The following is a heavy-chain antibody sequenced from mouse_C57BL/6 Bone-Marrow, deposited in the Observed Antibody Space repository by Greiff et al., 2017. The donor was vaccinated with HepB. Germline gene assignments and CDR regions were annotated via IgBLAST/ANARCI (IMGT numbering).Heavy chain of an antibody. V-gene: IGHV5S21*01. D-gene: IGHD1-1*01. J-gene: IGHJ3*01. Sequence: EVMLVESGEGLVKPGGSLKLSCAASGFTFCSYAMSWVRQTPEKRLEWVAYISSGGDYIYYADTVKGRFTISRDNAKNTLFLQMTSLRSEDTAMYYCARDNYGSSYEGAWFAYWGQGTLVTVSA. CDR1: GFTFCSYA. CDR2: ISSGGDYI. CDR3: ARDNYGSSYEGAWFAY.